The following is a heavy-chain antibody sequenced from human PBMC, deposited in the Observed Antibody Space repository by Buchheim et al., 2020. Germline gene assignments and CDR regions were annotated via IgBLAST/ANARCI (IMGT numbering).Heavy chain of an antibody. D-gene: IGHD4-17*01. Sequence: EVQLVESGGGLVQPGGSLRLSCAAPGFTVSSNYMSWVRQAPGKGLEWVSVIYSGGSTYYADSVKGRFTISTHNPKNTLYLHMNSLRAEDTAVYYCARVSLETTEFDYWGQGTL. V-gene: IGHV3-53*04. J-gene: IGHJ4*02. CDR1: GFTVSSNY. CDR3: ARVSLETTEFDY. CDR2: IYSGGST.